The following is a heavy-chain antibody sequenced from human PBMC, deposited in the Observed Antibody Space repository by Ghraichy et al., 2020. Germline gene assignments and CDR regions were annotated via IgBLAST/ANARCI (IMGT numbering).Heavy chain of an antibody. CDR3: ARVGDFWSGYFDY. CDR1: GFTVSSNY. D-gene: IGHD3-3*01. Sequence: LSLTCAASGFTVSSNYMSWVRQAPGKGLEWVSVIYSGGSTYYADSVKGRFTISRDNSKNTLYLQMNSLRAEDTAVYYCARVGDFWSGYFDYWGQGTLVTVSS. J-gene: IGHJ4*02. CDR2: IYSGGST. V-gene: IGHV3-53*01.